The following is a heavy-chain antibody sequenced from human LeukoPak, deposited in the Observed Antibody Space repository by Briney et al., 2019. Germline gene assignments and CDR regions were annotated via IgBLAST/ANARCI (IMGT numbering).Heavy chain of an antibody. V-gene: IGHV3-74*01. D-gene: IGHD2-21*02. Sequence: GGSLRLSCAASGFIFSRYWMHWVRQAPGQVLVWVSRIKIDGSTTNYADSVKGRFTISRDNAENTMYLQINNLRPDDTAVYYCARSAFCGSGCHYYFDHWGQGTLVTVSS. CDR2: IKIDGSTT. J-gene: IGHJ4*02. CDR1: GFIFSRYW. CDR3: ARSAFCGSGCHYYFDH.